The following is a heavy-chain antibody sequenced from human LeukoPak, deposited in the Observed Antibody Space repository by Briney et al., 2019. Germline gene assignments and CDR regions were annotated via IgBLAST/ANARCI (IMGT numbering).Heavy chain of an antibody. V-gene: IGHV3-23*01. CDR3: AKDNYGSGSYRHFDQ. Sequence: PGGSLRLSCAASGFTFSSYAMSWVRQAPGKGLEWVSGTSGSGGSTYYADSVKGRFTISRDNSKNTLYLQMNSLRAEDTAVYYCAKDNYGSGSYRHFDQWGQGTLVTVSS. D-gene: IGHD3-10*01. CDR1: GFTFSSYA. CDR2: TSGSGGST. J-gene: IGHJ4*02.